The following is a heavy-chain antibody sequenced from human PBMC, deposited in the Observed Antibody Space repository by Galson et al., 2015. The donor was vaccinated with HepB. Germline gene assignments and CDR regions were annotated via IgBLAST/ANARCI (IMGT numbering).Heavy chain of an antibody. D-gene: IGHD3-22*01. J-gene: IGHJ4*02. CDR1: GFTFSSYA. CDR3: AKDPVVVVHYFDY. CDR2: ISGSGGST. V-gene: IGHV3-23*01. Sequence: SLRLSCAASGFTFSSYAMSWVRQAPGKGLEWVSAISGSGGSTYYADSVKGRFTISRDNSKNTLYLQMNSLRAEDTAVYYCAKDPVVVVHYFDYWGQGTLVTVSS.